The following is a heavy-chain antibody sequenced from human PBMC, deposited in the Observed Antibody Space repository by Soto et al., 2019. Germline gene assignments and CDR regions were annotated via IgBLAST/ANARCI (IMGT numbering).Heavy chain of an antibody. Sequence: QLQLQESGSGLVKPSQTLSLTCAVSGGSISSGGYSWSWIRQPPEKGLEWIGYTYHIGSAYYNPSHTSRLNKAVEMSKHQFSLQLTSVTAPNTAGYYCARSGFFSGSHGWIDPWGQGTLVTDSS. CDR2: TYHIGSA. CDR1: GGSISSGGYS. J-gene: IGHJ5*02. D-gene: IGHD1-26*01. CDR3: ARSGFFSGSHGWIDP. V-gene: IGHV4-30-2*01.